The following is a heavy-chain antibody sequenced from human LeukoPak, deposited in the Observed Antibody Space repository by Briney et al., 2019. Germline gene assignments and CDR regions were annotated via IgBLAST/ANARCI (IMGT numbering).Heavy chain of an antibody. CDR1: GFTFSNYW. CDR3: AREGAYSSSSDVDY. Sequence: GGSLRLSCAASGFTFSNYWMSWGRQAPGKGLEWVANIKQDGRAKYYVGSVKGRFTISRDNVKNSLYLQMNSLRAEDTAIYYCAREGAYSSSSDVDYWGQGTLVTVSS. V-gene: IGHV3-7*01. J-gene: IGHJ4*02. CDR2: IKQDGRAK. D-gene: IGHD6-6*01.